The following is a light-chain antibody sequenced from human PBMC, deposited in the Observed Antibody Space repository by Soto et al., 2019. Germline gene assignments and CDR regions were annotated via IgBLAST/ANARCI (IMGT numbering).Light chain of an antibody. CDR2: DAS. V-gene: IGKV3D-15*03. CDR3: QEYHAWPPGT. Sequence: TQSPASLSASSGEEITLSCRASQSIKNYLAWYQHKPGQAPRLLFYDASICATGIPARFSAGGSRTEFTLVISNLQSEAAAVDYGQEYHAWPPGTFGNGTKVEIK. CDR1: QSIKNY. J-gene: IGKJ1*01.